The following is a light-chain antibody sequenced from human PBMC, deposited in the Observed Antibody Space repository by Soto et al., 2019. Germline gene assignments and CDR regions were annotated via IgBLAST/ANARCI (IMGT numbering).Light chain of an antibody. Sequence: QPVLTQPPSASGTPGQRVTISCSGSSSNIGSNYVYWYQQLPGTAPTLLIYSNNQRPSGVPDRFSGSKSGTSASLAISGLRSEDEDDSYCAAWDDSLSGLVFGGGTKLTV. V-gene: IGLV1-47*02. CDR2: SNN. J-gene: IGLJ2*01. CDR1: SSNIGSNY. CDR3: AAWDDSLSGLV.